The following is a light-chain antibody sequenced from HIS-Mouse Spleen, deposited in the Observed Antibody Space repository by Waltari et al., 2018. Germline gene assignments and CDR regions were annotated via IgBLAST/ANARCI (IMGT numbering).Light chain of an antibody. CDR3: SSYTSSSTQV. CDR1: SSDVGGYNY. CDR2: EVS. J-gene: IGLJ3*02. V-gene: IGLV2-14*01. Sequence: QSALTQPASGPGSPGQSLTISFTQHSSDVGGYNYFPWYQQHPGKAPKLMIYEVSNRPSGVSNRFAGSKSGNTASLTISGLQAEDEADYYCSSYTSSSTQVFGGGTKLTVL.